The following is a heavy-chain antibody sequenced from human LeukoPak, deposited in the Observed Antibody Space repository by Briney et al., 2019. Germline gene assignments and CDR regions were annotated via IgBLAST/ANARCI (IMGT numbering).Heavy chain of an antibody. CDR1: GFPFSSYA. V-gene: IGHV3-23*01. D-gene: IGHD1-26*01. Sequence: GESLRLSCAASGFPFSSYAMSWVRQAPGKGLEWVSTISNSDDSTYYADSVKGRFTISRDNSKNTLYLQMNSLRAEDTAVYYCAKDSGSYYYYYMDVWGKGTTVTISS. CDR2: ISNSDDST. J-gene: IGHJ6*03. CDR3: AKDSGSYYYYYMDV.